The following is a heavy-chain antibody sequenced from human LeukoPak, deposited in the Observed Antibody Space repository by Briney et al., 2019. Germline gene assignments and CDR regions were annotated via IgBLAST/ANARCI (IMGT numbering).Heavy chain of an antibody. D-gene: IGHD3-22*01. V-gene: IGHV3-23*01. Sequence: PGGSLRLSCAASGFTFSDYAMTWVRQAPGKGLEWVSGISGSGGNTYYADSVKGRFTISRDNSKSTVYLQMDSLRAEDTAVYYCAKSRGYSSGYYYPLDYWGQGTLVTVSS. CDR3: AKSRGYSSGYYYPLDY. CDR1: GFTFSDYA. J-gene: IGHJ4*02. CDR2: ISGSGGNT.